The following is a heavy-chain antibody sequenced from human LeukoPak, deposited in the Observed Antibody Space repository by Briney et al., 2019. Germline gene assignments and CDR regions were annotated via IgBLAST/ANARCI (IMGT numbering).Heavy chain of an antibody. CDR3: ARAGVVVPAAIWFDY. D-gene: IGHD2-2*02. CDR1: GGSLSSYY. J-gene: IGHJ4*02. V-gene: IGHV4-59*01. CDR2: IYYSGST. Sequence: SETLSLTCTVSGGSLSSYYWSWVRQPPGKGMEWIGYIYYSGSTNYNPSLRSRVTISVDTSKNQFSLKLSSVTAADTAVYYCARAGVVVPAAIWFDYWGQGTLVTVSS.